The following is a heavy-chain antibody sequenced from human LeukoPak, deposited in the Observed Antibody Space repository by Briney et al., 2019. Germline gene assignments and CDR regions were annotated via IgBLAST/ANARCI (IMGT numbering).Heavy chain of an antibody. J-gene: IGHJ4*02. CDR3: ARDERYSSSRNNPQGLFDY. D-gene: IGHD6-13*01. CDR2: ISSSSSTI. V-gene: IGHV3-48*01. Sequence: GGSLRLSCAASGFTFSSYSMNWVRQAPGKGLEWVSYISSSSSTIYYADSVKGRFTISRDNAKNSLYLQMNSLRAEDTAVYYCARDERYSSSRNNPQGLFDYWGQGTLVTVSS. CDR1: GFTFSSYS.